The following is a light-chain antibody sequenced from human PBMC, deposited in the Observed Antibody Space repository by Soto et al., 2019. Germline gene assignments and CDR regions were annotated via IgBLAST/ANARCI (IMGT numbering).Light chain of an antibody. CDR3: AAWDDSLNAVM. V-gene: IGLV1-44*01. J-gene: IGLJ3*02. CDR2: GSD. Sequence: QSVLTQPPSASGTPGQRVTISRSGSSSNIGSNSVNWYQHLPGTAPKLLIYGSDQRPSGVPDRFSGSKSGTSVSLAISGLQSEDEADYYCAAWDDSLNAVMFGGGTKLTVL. CDR1: SSNIGSNS.